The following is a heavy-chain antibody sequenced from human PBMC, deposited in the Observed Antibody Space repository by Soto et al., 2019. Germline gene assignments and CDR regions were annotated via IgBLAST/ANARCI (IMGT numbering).Heavy chain of an antibody. J-gene: IGHJ5*02. Sequence: ASVKVSCKASGYTFTGYYMHWVRQAPGQGLEWMGWINPNSGGTNYAQKFQGRVTMTRDTSISTAYMELSRLSADDTAVYYCARAPNPYSSSSGWFDPWGQGTLVTVSS. D-gene: IGHD6-6*01. CDR2: INPNSGGT. CDR3: ARAPNPYSSSSGWFDP. CDR1: GYTFTGYY. V-gene: IGHV1-2*02.